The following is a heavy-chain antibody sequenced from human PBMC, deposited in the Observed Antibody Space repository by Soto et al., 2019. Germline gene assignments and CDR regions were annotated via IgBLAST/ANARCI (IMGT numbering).Heavy chain of an antibody. Sequence: QVQLVQSGAEVKEPGGSVRVSCEASGYTFTAYYIHWVRQAPGQGLEWMGWINPKFGDTTYAQDFQGRVSMTRDMSISTVYMELSRLTSDDTAIYYCARNMDYYYGRGSGNGHGVWGQWTTVTVFS. J-gene: IGHJ6*02. CDR2: INPKFGDT. CDR3: ARNMDYYYGRGSGNGHGV. CDR1: GYTFTAYY. V-gene: IGHV1-2*02. D-gene: IGHD3-10*02.